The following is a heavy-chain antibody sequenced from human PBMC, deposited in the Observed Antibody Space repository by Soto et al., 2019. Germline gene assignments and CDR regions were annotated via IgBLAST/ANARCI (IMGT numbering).Heavy chain of an antibody. Sequence: GASAKVSWKVSGYTLTELSMHWVRQAPGKGLEWMGGFDPEDGETIYAQKFQGRVTMTEDTSTDTAYMELSSLRSEDTAVYYCATVHEPRRGYCSGGSCYGNWFDPWGQGTLVTVSS. V-gene: IGHV1-24*01. D-gene: IGHD2-15*01. CDR2: FDPEDGET. J-gene: IGHJ5*02. CDR3: ATVHEPRRGYCSGGSCYGNWFDP. CDR1: GYTLTELS.